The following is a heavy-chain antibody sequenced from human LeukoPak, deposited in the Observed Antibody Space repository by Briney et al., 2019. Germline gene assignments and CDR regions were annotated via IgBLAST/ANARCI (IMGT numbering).Heavy chain of an antibody. Sequence: GGSLRLSCAASGFTFSSYAMSWVRQAPGKGLEWVSAISGSGGSTYYADSVKGRFTISRDNSKNTLYLQMNSLRAEDTAVYYCAKGITIFGVVHSGPFDYWGQGTLVTVSS. D-gene: IGHD3-3*01. CDR3: AKGITIFGVVHSGPFDY. V-gene: IGHV3-23*01. CDR2: ISGSGGST. J-gene: IGHJ4*02. CDR1: GFTFSSYA.